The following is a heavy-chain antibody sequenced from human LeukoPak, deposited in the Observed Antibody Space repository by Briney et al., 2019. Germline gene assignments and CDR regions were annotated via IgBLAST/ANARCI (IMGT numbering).Heavy chain of an antibody. CDR1: GGSFSGYY. CDR2: INTSGST. Sequence: SETLSLTCAVYGGSFSGYYWSWIRQPPGKGLEWIGEINTSGSTNYNPSLKSRVTISVDTSKNQFSLKLSSVTAADTAVYYCARWSGIVVVTAIRGAFDIWGQGTMVTVSS. V-gene: IGHV4-34*01. J-gene: IGHJ3*02. CDR3: ARWSGIVVVTAIRGAFDI. D-gene: IGHD2-21*02.